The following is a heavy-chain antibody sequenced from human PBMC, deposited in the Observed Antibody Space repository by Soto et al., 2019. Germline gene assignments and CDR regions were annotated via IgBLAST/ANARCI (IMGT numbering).Heavy chain of an antibody. V-gene: IGHV1-18*01. CDR3: ARGMTTVTSDAFDI. J-gene: IGHJ3*02. D-gene: IGHD4-4*01. Sequence: GSSVKVSCKTSGYTFTSYGITWVRQAPGQGLEWMGWSSASNGDTNYVQKFQGRVTMTTDTSTGTGYMELRSLTSDDTAVYYCARGMTTVTSDAFDIWGQGTMVTVSS. CDR2: SSASNGDT. CDR1: GYTFTSYG.